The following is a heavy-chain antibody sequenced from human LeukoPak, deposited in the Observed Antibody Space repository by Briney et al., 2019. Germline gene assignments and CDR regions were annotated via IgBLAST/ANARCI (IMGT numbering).Heavy chain of an antibody. J-gene: IGHJ1*01. CDR2: INPSGGST. CDR1: GYTFTSYY. D-gene: IGHD2-2*01. Sequence: GASVKVSCMASGYTFTSYYMHWVRQAPGQGLEWMGIINPSGGSTSYAQKFQGRVTMTRDMSTSTVYMELSSLRSEDTAVYYCARVSGYCSSTSCPGYFQHWGQGTLVTVSS. V-gene: IGHV1-46*01. CDR3: ARVSGYCSSTSCPGYFQH.